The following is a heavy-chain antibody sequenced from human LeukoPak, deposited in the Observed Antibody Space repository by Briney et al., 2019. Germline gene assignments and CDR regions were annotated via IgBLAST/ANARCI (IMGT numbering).Heavy chain of an antibody. V-gene: IGHV4-59*08. J-gene: IGHJ4*02. CDR2: MYYSGST. CDR3: ARGANWGSPDY. Sequence: SETLSLTCTVSGGSISSYYWSWIRQPPGKGLEWIGSMYYSGSTNYKPSLKSRVTISVDTSKNQFSLKLSSVTAADTAVYYCARGANWGSPDYWGQGTLVTVSS. D-gene: IGHD7-27*01. CDR1: GGSISSYY.